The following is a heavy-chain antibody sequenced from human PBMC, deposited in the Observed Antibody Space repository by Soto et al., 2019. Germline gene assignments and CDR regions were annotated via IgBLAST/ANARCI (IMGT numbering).Heavy chain of an antibody. CDR1: GGSIISYY. Sequence: SETLSLTCTVSGGSIISYYWSWIRQPPGKGLEWIGYIYYSGSTNYNPSLKSRVTISVDTSKNQFSLKLSSVTAADTAVYYCARAQTAGTMVYSDDWGQGTLVTVSS. CDR3: ARAQTAGTMVYSDD. CDR2: IYYSGST. D-gene: IGHD6-13*01. V-gene: IGHV4-59*01. J-gene: IGHJ4*02.